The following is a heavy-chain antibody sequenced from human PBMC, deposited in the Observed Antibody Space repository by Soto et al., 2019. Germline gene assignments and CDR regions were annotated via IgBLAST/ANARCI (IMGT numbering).Heavy chain of an antibody. CDR3: EKDFFFHAEVGRRGCSTVSAFLLNRSSDL. D-gene: IGHD6-13*01. J-gene: IGHJ2*01. V-gene: IGHV3-23*01. CDR2: ISGSGGST. Sequence: KGLEWVSAISGSGGSTYYADSVKGRFNISRDSSKKPLYLQMNSLRAEDTDVYYCEKDFFFHAEVGRRGCSTVSAFLLNRSSDL.